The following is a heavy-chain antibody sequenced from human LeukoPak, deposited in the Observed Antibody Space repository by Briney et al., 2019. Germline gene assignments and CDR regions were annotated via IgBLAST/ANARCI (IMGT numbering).Heavy chain of an antibody. J-gene: IGHJ3*02. CDR1: GFTFNSYG. V-gene: IGHV3-33*01. CDR2: IWYDGSNK. CDR3: ARDWVDIVVVPAAIIGGAFDI. Sequence: GRSLRLSCAASGFTFNSYGMHWVRQAPGKGLEWVAVIWYDGSNKYYADSVKGRFTISRDNSKNTLYLQMNSLRAEDTAVYYCARDWVDIVVVPAAIIGGAFDIWGQGTMVTVSS. D-gene: IGHD2-2*02.